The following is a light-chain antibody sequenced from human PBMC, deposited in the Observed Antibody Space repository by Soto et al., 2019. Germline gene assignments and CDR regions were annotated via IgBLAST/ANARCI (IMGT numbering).Light chain of an antibody. CDR1: QTVRTY. CDR2: DAF. J-gene: IGKJ5*01. CDR3: QQRINWPRRT. V-gene: IGKV3-11*01. Sequence: EIVLTQSPATLSLFPGERATLSCRASQTVRTYLAWYQQKPGQAPRLLIYDAFNRATGIPARFSGSGSGTDFTLTISSLEPEDFAVYYCQQRINWPRRTFG.